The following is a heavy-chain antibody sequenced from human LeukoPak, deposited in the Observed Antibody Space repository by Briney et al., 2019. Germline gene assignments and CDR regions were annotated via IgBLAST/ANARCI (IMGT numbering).Heavy chain of an antibody. CDR1: GYSFTSYW. Sequence: GESLKISCRGSGYSFTSYWIGWVRQMPGKSLAWMGIIYPGDSDTRYSPSFQGQVTISADKSISTAYLQWSSLKALDTAMYYCARYLQRYFDWLIDYWGQGTLVTVSS. CDR2: IYPGDSDT. V-gene: IGHV5-51*01. CDR3: ARYLQRYFDWLIDY. J-gene: IGHJ4*02. D-gene: IGHD3-9*01.